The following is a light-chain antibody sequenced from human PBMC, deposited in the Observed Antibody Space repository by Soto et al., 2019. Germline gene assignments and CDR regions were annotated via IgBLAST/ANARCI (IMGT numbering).Light chain of an antibody. CDR3: QHSDSTSIA. V-gene: IGKV1-39*01. J-gene: IGKJ5*01. CDR2: AAS. Sequence: VSLTIRDRVTITCRASQTISNFLNWYQQTSGNAPKLLISAASTLQSGVPSRFTGSGSGRHITFTIDRLIPEDLATYSFQHSDSTSIAFGQGTRLEIK. CDR1: QTISNF.